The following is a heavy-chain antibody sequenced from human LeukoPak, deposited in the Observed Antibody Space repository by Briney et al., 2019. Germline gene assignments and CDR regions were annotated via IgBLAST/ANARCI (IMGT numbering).Heavy chain of an antibody. CDR1: GYTFTSYG. D-gene: IGHD3-3*01. V-gene: IGHV1-18*01. Sequence: ASVKVSCKASGYTFTSYGISWVRQAPGQGLEWMGWISAYNGNTNYAQKLQGRVTMNTDTYTSTAYMELRSLRSDDTAVYYCARGPYYDFWSGYYPPGPFDYWGQGTLVTVSS. CDR3: ARGPYYDFWSGYYPPGPFDY. CDR2: ISAYNGNT. J-gene: IGHJ4*02.